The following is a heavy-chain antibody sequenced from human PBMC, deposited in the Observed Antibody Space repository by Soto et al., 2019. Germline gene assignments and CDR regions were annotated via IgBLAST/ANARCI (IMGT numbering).Heavy chain of an antibody. D-gene: IGHD1-26*01. CDR1: GFTFSSYE. Sequence: GGSLRLSCAASGFTFSSYEMNWVRQAPGKGLEWVSYISSSGSTIYYADSVKGRFTISRDNAKNSLYLQMNSLRAEDTAVYYCARDADRVVGADDAFDIWGQGTMVTVSS. CDR3: ARDADRVVGADDAFDI. CDR2: ISSSGSTI. V-gene: IGHV3-48*03. J-gene: IGHJ3*02.